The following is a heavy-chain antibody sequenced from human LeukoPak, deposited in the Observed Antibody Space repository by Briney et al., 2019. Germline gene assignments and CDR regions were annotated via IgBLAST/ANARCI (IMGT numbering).Heavy chain of an antibody. CDR1: GGTFSSYA. CDR2: IIPIFGTA. Sequence: AASVKVSCKASGGTFSSYAISWVRQAPGQGLEWMGGIIPIFGTANYAQKFQGRVTITADESTSTAYMELSSLRSEGTAVYYCASRDYDDSSGYYYSFDYWGQGTLVTVSS. V-gene: IGHV1-69*13. D-gene: IGHD3-22*01. CDR3: ASRDYDDSSGYYYSFDY. J-gene: IGHJ4*01.